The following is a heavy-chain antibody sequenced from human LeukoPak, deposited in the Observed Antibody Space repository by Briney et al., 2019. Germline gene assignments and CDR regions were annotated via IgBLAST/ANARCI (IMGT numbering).Heavy chain of an antibody. D-gene: IGHD6-13*01. CDR2: IHSGGST. CDR1: RFSVRTNY. V-gene: IGHV3-53*01. CDR3: ARDLSHDSSWNINS. Sequence: GGSLRLSCVASRFSVRTNYMSWVRQAPGKGLEWVSMIHSGGSTYYADSAQGRFTISRDIPKNTLYLQMNSLRVEDTAIYYCARDLSHDSSWNINSWGQGTLVTVSS. J-gene: IGHJ5*02.